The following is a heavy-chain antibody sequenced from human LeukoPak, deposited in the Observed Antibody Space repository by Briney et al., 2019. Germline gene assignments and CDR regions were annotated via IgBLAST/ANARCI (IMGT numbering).Heavy chain of an antibody. CDR1: GFPFSAYS. CDR2: ISGSSTYM. J-gene: IGHJ4*02. Sequence: GGSLRLSCAASGFPFSAYSINWVRQAPGKGLEWVSSISGSSTYMYYADSVKGRFTISRDNAKNSLYLQMNSLRAEDTAVYYRAKAYYDSSGYSYYFDYWGWGTLVTVSS. D-gene: IGHD3-22*01. V-gene: IGHV3-21*01. CDR3: AKAYYDSSGYSYYFDY.